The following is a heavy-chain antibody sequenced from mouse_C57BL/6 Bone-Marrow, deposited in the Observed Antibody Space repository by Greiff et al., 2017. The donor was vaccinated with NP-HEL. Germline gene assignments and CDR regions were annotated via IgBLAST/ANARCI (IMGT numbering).Heavy chain of an antibody. CDR1: GFNIKDDY. J-gene: IGHJ1*03. CDR2: IDPENGDT. V-gene: IGHV14-4*01. Sequence: VQLQQSGAELVRPGASVKLSCTASGFNIKDDYMHWVKQRPEQGLEWIGWIDPENGDTEYASKFQGKATITADTTSNTAYLQLSSLTSEDAAVYYCTTCRVSYRYFGVWGTGTTVTVSS. CDR3: TTCRVSYRYFGV. D-gene: IGHD2-2*01.